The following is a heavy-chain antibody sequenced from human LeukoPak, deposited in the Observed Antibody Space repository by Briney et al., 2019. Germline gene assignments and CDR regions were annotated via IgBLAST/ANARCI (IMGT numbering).Heavy chain of an antibody. J-gene: IGHJ6*03. CDR3: ARVQSSDWNAYLYYLDV. V-gene: IGHV3-30*04. CDR1: GFTFRNYA. CDR2: TSHDGSRK. Sequence: GGSLRLSCAVSGFTFRNYAFHWVRQTPGKGLEWVALTSHDGSRKYYADSVKGRFTISRDNSKNTLYLQMNSLRVEDTALYYCARVQSSDWNAYLYYLDVWGKGTTVTASS. D-gene: IGHD6-19*01.